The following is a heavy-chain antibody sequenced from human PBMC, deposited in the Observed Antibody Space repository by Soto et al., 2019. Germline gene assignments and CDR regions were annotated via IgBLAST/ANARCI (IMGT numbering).Heavy chain of an antibody. CDR2: INHXXXX. Sequence: PSETLSLTCAVYGGSFSGYYWSWIRQPPGKXXXXXXEINHXXXXXXXXXXXXXXTISVDTSKNQFSLKLSSVTAADTAVYYCARGRGNIVVVPAANPNYYYGMDVWGQGTTVTVSS. CDR1: GGSFSGYY. V-gene: IGHV4-34*01. CDR3: ARGRGNIVVVPAANPNYYYGMDV. J-gene: IGHJ6*02. D-gene: IGHD2-2*01.